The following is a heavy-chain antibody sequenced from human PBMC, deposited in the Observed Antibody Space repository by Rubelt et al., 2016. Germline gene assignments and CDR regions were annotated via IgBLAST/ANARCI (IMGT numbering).Heavy chain of an antibody. J-gene: IGHJ4*02. CDR3: ASPASVGFYGGLDY. V-gene: IGHV4-39*07. D-gene: IGHD3-22*01. CDR2: IYGSGNT. CDR1: GGSISSSSYY. Sequence: QLQLQESGPGLVKPSETLSLTCTVSGGSISSSSYYWGWIRQPPGKGLECVSIIYGSGNTYYVDSVKGRFSGSRDNSKNTLFLHMNGLRGEDTAIYYCASPASVGFYGGLDYWGQGTLVTVSS.